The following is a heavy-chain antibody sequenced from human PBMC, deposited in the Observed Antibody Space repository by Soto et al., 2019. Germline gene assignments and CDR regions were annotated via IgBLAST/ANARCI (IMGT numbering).Heavy chain of an antibody. D-gene: IGHD5-12*01. V-gene: IGHV3-43*01. CDR1: GFTFDDYT. CDR3: AKDSAKGGYDLVGHFDY. CDR2: ISWDGGST. Sequence: EVQLVESGGVVVQPGGSLRLSCAASGFTFDDYTMHWVRQAPGKGLEWVSLISWDGGSTYYADSVKGRFTISRDNSKNSLYLQMNSLRTEDTALYYGAKDSAKGGYDLVGHFDYWGQGTLVTVSS. J-gene: IGHJ4*02.